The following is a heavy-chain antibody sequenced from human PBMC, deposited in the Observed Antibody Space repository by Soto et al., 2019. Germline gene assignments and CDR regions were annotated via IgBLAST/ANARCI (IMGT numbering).Heavy chain of an antibody. CDR3: ARDDAFDNENGFGM. CDR1: GFPFSFYG. Sequence: TGGSLRLSCAVSGFPFSFYGFHWVRQSPGKGLEWLGVIVSDGSAIYHADSLEGRFFISRDNSKDILYLQMNSLRVEDTAVYYCARDDAFDNENGFGMWGQGTMVTVSS. J-gene: IGHJ3*02. D-gene: IGHD3-3*02. V-gene: IGHV3-33*01. CDR2: IVSDGSAI.